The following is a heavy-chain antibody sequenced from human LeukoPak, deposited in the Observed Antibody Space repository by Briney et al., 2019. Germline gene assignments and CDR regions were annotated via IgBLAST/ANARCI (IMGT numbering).Heavy chain of an antibody. D-gene: IGHD3-22*01. CDR3: ARDKNYYDSSGYYRPYVGY. J-gene: IGHJ4*02. Sequence: ASVKVSCKASGYTFTSYYMHWVRQAPGQGLEWMGIINPSGGSTSYAQKLQGRVTMTTDTSTSTAYMELRSLRSDDTAVYYRARDKNYYDSSGYYRPYVGYWGQGTLVTVSS. CDR2: INPSGGST. V-gene: IGHV1-46*01. CDR1: GYTFTSYY.